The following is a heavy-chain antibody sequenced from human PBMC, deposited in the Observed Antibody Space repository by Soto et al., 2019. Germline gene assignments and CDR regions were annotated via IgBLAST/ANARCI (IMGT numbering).Heavy chain of an antibody. CDR3: ARVRHYYGSGSYWAVQHYYGMDV. D-gene: IGHD3-10*01. V-gene: IGHV1-46*01. CDR1: GYTFTSYY. Sequence: ASVKVSCKASGYTFTSYYMHWVRQAPGQGLEWVGIINPSAGSTSYAQKFQGRVTMTRDTSTSTVYMELSSLRSEDTAVYYCARVRHYYGSGSYWAVQHYYGMDVWGQGTTVTVSS. CDR2: INPSAGST. J-gene: IGHJ6*02.